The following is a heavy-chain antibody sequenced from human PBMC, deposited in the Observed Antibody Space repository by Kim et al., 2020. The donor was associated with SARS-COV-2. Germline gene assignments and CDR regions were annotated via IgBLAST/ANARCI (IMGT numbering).Heavy chain of an antibody. V-gene: IGHV4-34*01. CDR1: GVSFSGYY. CDR3: ARKGDYSGSYYFDY. J-gene: IGHJ4*02. D-gene: IGHD1-26*01. CDR2: INHSGST. Sequence: SETLSLTCAVYGVSFSGYYWSWIRQPPGKGLEWIGEINHSGSTNYNPSLKSRVTISVDTSKNQFSLKLSSVTAADTAVYYCARKGDYSGSYYFDYWGQGTLVTVSS.